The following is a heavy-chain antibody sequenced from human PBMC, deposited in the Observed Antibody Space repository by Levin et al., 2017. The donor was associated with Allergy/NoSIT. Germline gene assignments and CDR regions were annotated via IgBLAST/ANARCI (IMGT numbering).Heavy chain of an antibody. CDR3: AKDRVAAAGSEDWFDP. CDR2: ISGSGGST. J-gene: IGHJ5*02. Sequence: SCAASGFTFSSYAMSWVRQAPGKGLEWVSAISGSGGSTYYADSVKGRFTISRDNSKNTLYLQMNSLRAEDTAVYYCAKDRVAAAGSEDWFDPWGQGTLVTVSS. V-gene: IGHV3-23*01. CDR1: GFTFSSYA. D-gene: IGHD6-13*01.